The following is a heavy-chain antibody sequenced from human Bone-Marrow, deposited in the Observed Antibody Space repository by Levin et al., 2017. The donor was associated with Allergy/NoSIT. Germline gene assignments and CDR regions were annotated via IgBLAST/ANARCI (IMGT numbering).Heavy chain of an antibody. CDR1: AGSISTYY. D-gene: IGHD3-3*01. CDR3: ARSNFGRLPDY. CDR2: IYRSGHT. J-gene: IGHJ4*02. V-gene: IGHV4-59*01. Sequence: SETLSLTCTVSAGSISTYYWSWIRQPPGKGLEWVGYIYRSGHTNYNPSLKSRVTMSVDTSKNQFSLNLNSLTAADTAVYYCARSNFGRLPDYWGQGTLVTVSS.